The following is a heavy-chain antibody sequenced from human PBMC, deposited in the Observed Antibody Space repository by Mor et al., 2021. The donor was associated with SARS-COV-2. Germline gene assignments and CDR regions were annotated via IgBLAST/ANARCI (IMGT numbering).Heavy chain of an antibody. D-gene: IGHD3-10*01. Sequence: SRVTISVDTSKNQFSLKLSSVTAADTAEYYCAREIGSKYYGMDVWGHGTTVTVSS. V-gene: IGHV4-59*01. CDR3: AREIGSKYYGMDV. J-gene: IGHJ6*02.